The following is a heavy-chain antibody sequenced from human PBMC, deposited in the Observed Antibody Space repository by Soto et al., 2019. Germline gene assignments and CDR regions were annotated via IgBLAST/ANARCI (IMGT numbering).Heavy chain of an antibody. J-gene: IGHJ4*02. CDR2: IYYSGST. CDR1: GGSISSSSYY. Sequence: SETLSLTCTVSGGSISSSSYYWGWIRQPPGKGLEWIGSIYYSGSTYYNPSLKSRVTISVDTSKNQFSLKLSSVTAADTAVYYCARHGAVAGIPHDLRGQGTLVTVSS. D-gene: IGHD6-19*01. V-gene: IGHV4-39*01. CDR3: ARHGAVAGIPHDL.